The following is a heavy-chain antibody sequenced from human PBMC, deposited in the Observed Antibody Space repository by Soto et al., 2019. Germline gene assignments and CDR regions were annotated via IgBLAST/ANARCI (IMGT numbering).Heavy chain of an antibody. D-gene: IGHD5-12*01. Sequence: PGGSLRLSCAASGFTFSSYAMSWVRQAPGKGLEWVSAISGSGGSTYYADSVKGRFTISRDNSKNTLYLQMNSLRAEDTAVYYCAKGWQWGYDSSYFDYWGQGTLVTVSS. J-gene: IGHJ4*02. V-gene: IGHV3-23*01. CDR1: GFTFSSYA. CDR2: ISGSGGST. CDR3: AKGWQWGYDSSYFDY.